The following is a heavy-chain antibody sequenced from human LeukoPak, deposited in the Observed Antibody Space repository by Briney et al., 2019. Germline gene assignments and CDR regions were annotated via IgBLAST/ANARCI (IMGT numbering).Heavy chain of an antibody. V-gene: IGHV4-39*01. Sequence: SETLSLTCTVSGGSISSSSYYWGWIRQPPGKGLEWIGSIYYSGSTYYNPSLKSRVTISVDTSKNQFSLKVSSVTAADTAVYYCATHGAYCTGGSCNRFDPWGQGTLVTVSS. CDR3: ATHGAYCTGGSCNRFDP. CDR1: GGSISSSSYY. CDR2: IYYSGST. D-gene: IGHD2-15*01. J-gene: IGHJ5*02.